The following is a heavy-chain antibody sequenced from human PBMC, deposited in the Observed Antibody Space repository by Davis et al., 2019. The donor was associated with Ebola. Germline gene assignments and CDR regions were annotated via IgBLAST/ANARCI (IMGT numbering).Heavy chain of an antibody. Sequence: SVTVSCKASGGTFSSYAISWVRQAPGQGLEWMGGIIPIFGTANYAQKFQGRVTITADKSTSTAYMELSSLRSEDTAVYYCAKTTVTDLSYYYYDMDVWGQGTTVTVSS. CDR1: GGTFSSYA. CDR3: AKTTVTDLSYYYYDMDV. CDR2: IIPIFGTA. J-gene: IGHJ6*02. D-gene: IGHD4-11*01. V-gene: IGHV1-69*06.